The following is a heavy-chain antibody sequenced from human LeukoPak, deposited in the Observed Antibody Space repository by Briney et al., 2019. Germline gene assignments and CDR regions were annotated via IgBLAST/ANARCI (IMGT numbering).Heavy chain of an antibody. J-gene: IGHJ4*02. D-gene: IGHD1-14*01. CDR2: ISRSGHSI. CDR3: ASGWEPEPTGY. CDR1: GFTFSGFY. V-gene: IGHV3-11*01. Sequence: GGSLRLSCAASGFTFSGFYMSWIRQAPGKGLEWLSYISRSGHSIQYADSVKGRFTISRDNAKNSLYLQMNSLRAEDTAVYYCASGWEPEPTGYWGQGVLVTVSS.